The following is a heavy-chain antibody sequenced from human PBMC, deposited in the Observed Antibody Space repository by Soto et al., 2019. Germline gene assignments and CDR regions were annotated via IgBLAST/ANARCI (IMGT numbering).Heavy chain of an antibody. CDR3: ARDEGYCSGGSCYDAVFDY. CDR2: IKQDGSEK. Sequence: GGSLRLSCAASGFTFSSYWMSWVRQAPGKGLEWVANIKQDGSEKYYVDSVKGRFTISRDNAKNSLYLQMNSLRAEDTAVYYCARDEGYCSGGSCYDAVFDYWGQGTLVTVSS. D-gene: IGHD2-15*01. J-gene: IGHJ4*02. V-gene: IGHV3-7*01. CDR1: GFTFSSYW.